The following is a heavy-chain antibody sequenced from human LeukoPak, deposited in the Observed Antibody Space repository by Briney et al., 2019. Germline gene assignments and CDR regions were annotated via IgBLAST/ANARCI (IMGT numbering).Heavy chain of an antibody. CDR2: IYYSGST. J-gene: IGHJ5*02. Sequence: SETLSLTCTVSGGSISSYYWSWIRQPPGKGLEWIGYIYYSGSTNYNPSLKSRVTISVDTSKNQFSLKLTSVTTADTAVYYCAREAFYCSSTSCVTGYPRESYNWFDPWGQGTLVTVSS. D-gene: IGHD2-2*01. CDR1: GGSISSYY. V-gene: IGHV4-59*01. CDR3: AREAFYCSSTSCVTGYPRESYNWFDP.